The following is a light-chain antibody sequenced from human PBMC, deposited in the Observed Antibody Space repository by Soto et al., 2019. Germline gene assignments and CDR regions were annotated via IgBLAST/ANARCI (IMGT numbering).Light chain of an antibody. J-gene: IGKJ4*01. Sequence: DIQLTQSPSLLSASVGDRVTITCRASQGISTYLAWYQQTSGKAPKLLISAASTLQRGVPSRFSGSGSGTQFTLTISSLQLEDFATYYCQQLNAYPLTFGGGTRVEIK. CDR1: QGISTY. V-gene: IGKV1-9*01. CDR2: AAS. CDR3: QQLNAYPLT.